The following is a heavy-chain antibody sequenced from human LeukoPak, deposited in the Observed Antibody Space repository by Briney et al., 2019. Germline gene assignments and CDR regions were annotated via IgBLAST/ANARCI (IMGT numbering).Heavy chain of an antibody. V-gene: IGHV3-23*01. Sequence: PGGSLRLSCAASGFTFSSYAMSWVRQAPGKGLEWVSAISGSGGSTYYADSVKGQFTISRDNSKNTLYLQMNSLRAEDTAVYYCAKDGVSRGSSGWYLYYYYYYYMDVWGKGTTVTVSS. J-gene: IGHJ6*03. CDR3: AKDGVSRGSSGWYLYYYYYYYMDV. CDR2: ISGSGGST. CDR1: GFTFSSYA. D-gene: IGHD6-19*01.